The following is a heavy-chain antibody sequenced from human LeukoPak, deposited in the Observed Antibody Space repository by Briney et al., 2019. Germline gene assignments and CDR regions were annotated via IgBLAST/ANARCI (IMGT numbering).Heavy chain of an antibody. CDR1: GGSISSYY. CDR3: VRGFLGLNGGV. V-gene: IGHV4-59*12. CDR2: IYYSGST. D-gene: IGHD1-26*01. Sequence: SETLSLTCTVSGGSISSYYWSWIRQPPGKGLEWIGYIYYSGSTNYNPSLKSRVTMSVDTSKSRFSLKLNSATAADTAVYYCVRGFLGLNGGVWGQGTTVTVSS. J-gene: IGHJ6*02.